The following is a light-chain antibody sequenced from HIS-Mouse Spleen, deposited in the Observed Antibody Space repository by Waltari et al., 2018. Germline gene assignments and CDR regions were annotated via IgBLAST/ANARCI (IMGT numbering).Light chain of an antibody. CDR3: SSYTSSSTYV. Sequence: QSALTQPDAVSGSPGQSITISCTGTSSVVGGYNSVSWYQQHPGKAPKLMIDDFSNRPSGVSNRFSGSKSGNTASLTISGLQAEDEADYYCSSYTSSSTYVFGTGTKVTVL. CDR2: DFS. J-gene: IGLJ1*01. CDR1: SSVVGGYNS. V-gene: IGLV2-14*03.